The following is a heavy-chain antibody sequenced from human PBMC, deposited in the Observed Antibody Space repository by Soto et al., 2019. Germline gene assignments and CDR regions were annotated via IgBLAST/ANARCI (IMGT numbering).Heavy chain of an antibody. CDR3: APYYNYWKI. D-gene: IGHD3-3*01. Sequence: EVQLVQSGAEVKKPGESLKISCKASGYNFARSSIGWVRQMPGKGLEWVAIIYPGSSEITYSPSFQGQVTISADMSISTAYLQRSSLKASDTAIYYCAPYYNYWKIWGQGTLVTVSS. CDR1: GYNFARSS. J-gene: IGHJ4*02. V-gene: IGHV5-51*01. CDR2: IYPGSSEI.